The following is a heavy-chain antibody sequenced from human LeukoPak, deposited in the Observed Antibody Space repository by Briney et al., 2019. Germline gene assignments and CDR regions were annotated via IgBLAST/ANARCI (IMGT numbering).Heavy chain of an antibody. CDR3: AKDIVVGIAVAGFDY. CDR2: ISWNSGSI. CDR1: GFTFDDYA. D-gene: IGHD6-19*01. J-gene: IGHJ4*02. V-gene: IGHV3-9*01. Sequence: GGSLRLSCAASGFTFDDYAMHWVRQAPGKGLEWVSGISWNSGSIGYADSVKGRFTISRDNAKNSLYLQMNSLRAEDTALYYCAKDIVVGIAVAGFDYWGQGTLVTVSS.